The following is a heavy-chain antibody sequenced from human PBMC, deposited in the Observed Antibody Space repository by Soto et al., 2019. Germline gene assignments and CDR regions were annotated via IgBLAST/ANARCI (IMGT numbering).Heavy chain of an antibody. J-gene: IGHJ4*02. CDR2: INAGNGNT. CDR1: GYTFTSYA. V-gene: IGHV1-3*01. CDR3: AISDGPLGDY. D-gene: IGHD3-16*02. Sequence: QVQLVQSGAEVKKPGASVKVSCKASGYTFTSYAMHWVRQAPGQRLEWMGGINAGNGNTKYSQKFQGRVTITRDTSASTDYMELSSLRSEDTAVYYCAISDGPLGDYWGQGTLVTVSS.